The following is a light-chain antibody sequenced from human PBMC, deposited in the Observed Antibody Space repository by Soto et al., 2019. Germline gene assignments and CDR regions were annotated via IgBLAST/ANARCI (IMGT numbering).Light chain of an antibody. CDR2: GSS. CDR1: QNFGGMF. CDR3: QQYGGSLLT. J-gene: IGKJ4*01. V-gene: IGKV3-20*01. Sequence: DNVLTQSPGTLSLSPGERATLSCRASQNFGGMFVAWYQQKLGQAPRLLIYGSSSRATGIPDRFSGSGSGTDFTLTISRLEPEDFAMYYCQQYGGSLLTFGGGTRVEIK.